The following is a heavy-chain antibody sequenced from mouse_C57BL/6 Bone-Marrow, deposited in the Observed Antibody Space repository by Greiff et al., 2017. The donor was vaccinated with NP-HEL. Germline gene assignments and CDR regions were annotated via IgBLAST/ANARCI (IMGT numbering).Heavy chain of an antibody. V-gene: IGHV6-3*01. CDR2: IRLKSDNYAT. D-gene: IGHD2-4*01. Sequence: EVKLVASGGGLVQPGGSMKLSCVASGFTFSNYWMNWVRQSPEKGLEWVAQIRLKSDNYATHYAESVKGRFTISRDDSKSSVYLQMNNLRAEDTGIYYCTEAYYDYDVWFAYWGQGTLVTVSA. CDR1: GFTFSNYW. CDR3: TEAYYDYDVWFAY. J-gene: IGHJ3*01.